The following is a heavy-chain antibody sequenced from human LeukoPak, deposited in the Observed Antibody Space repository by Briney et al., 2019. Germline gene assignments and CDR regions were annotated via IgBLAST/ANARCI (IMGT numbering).Heavy chain of an antibody. CDR3: ARDRSSGYYPPGRY. D-gene: IGHD3-22*01. V-gene: IGHV1-2*02. J-gene: IGHJ4*02. CDR2: INPNSGGT. CDR1: GYTFTGYY. Sequence: ASVKVSCKASGYTFTGYYMHWVRQAPGQGLEWMGWINPNSGGTNYAQKFQGRVTMTRDTSISTAYMEPSRLRSDDTAVYYCARDRSSGYYPPGRYWGQGTLVTVSS.